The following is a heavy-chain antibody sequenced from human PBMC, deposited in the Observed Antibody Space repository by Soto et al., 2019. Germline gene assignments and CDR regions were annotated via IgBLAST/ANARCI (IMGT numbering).Heavy chain of an antibody. CDR1: GFPLSDYV. D-gene: IGHD6-6*01. CDR2: ISGSIGHT. J-gene: IGHJ4*02. CDR3: AKEVIGARRGHDN. V-gene: IGHV3-23*01. Sequence: EVQLLESGGGLVQPGGSRTLSCAASGFPLSDYVVTWVRQAPGKGLVWVSGISGSIGHTYYADSVKGRFTISRDSYKNTVYLQMNSLRAEDTGVYYCAKEVIGARRGHDNWGQGTLVTVSS.